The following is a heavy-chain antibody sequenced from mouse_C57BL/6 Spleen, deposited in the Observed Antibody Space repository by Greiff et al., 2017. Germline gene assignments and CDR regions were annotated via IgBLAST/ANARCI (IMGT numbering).Heavy chain of an antibody. CDR3: TRSYYYGSSYGDYYAMDY. Sequence: EVKLVESGEGLVKPGGSLKLSCAASGFTFSSYAMSWVRQTPEKRLEWVAYISSGGDYIYYADTVKGRFTISRDNARNTLYLQMSSLKSEDTAMYYCTRSYYYGSSYGDYYAMDYWGQGTSVTVSS. CDR1: GFTFSSYA. D-gene: IGHD1-1*01. CDR2: ISSGGDYI. V-gene: IGHV5-9-1*02. J-gene: IGHJ4*01.